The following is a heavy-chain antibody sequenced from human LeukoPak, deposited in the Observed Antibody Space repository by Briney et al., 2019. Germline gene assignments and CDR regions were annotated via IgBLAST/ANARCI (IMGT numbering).Heavy chain of an antibody. J-gene: IGHJ5*02. CDR1: GYTLTGYY. V-gene: IGHV1-2*02. Sequence: ASVKVSCKASGYTLTGYYMHWVRQAPGQGLEWMGWINPNSGGTNYAQKFQGRVTMTRDTSISTAYMELSRLRSDDTAVYYCARAIQYSSGWYGGVNWFDPWGQGTLVTVSS. D-gene: IGHD6-19*01. CDR3: ARAIQYSSGWYGGVNWFDP. CDR2: INPNSGGT.